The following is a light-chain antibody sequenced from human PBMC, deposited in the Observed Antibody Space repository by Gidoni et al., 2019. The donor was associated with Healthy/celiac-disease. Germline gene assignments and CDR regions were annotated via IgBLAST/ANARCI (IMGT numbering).Light chain of an antibody. CDR2: GAS. J-gene: IGKJ2*01. Sequence: ETVLTQPPGTLSLSPGERATLSCRASQSVSGRYLAWYQQNPGQAPRLLIYGASRMATGIPDRVSGRASWTDFTLTISRLEAEDFAVYYCQQFGSSPMYTFGQGTKLEIK. CDR1: QSVSGRY. CDR3: QQFGSSPMYT. V-gene: IGKV3-20*01.